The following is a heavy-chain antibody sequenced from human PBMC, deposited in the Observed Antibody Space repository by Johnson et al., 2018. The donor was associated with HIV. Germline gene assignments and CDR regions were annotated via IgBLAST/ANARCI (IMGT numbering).Heavy chain of an antibody. CDR3: ARHSDPWFVSGYYNGAFDI. D-gene: IGHD3-22*01. CDR1: GFTFSDYW. Sequence: VQLVESGGGLVQPGGSLRLSCAASGFTFSDYWMSWVRQAPGQGLEWISVIYSGGGAYYTDSVKGRFTISRDNSKNTLYLQMNSLRAEDTAVYYCARHSDPWFVSGYYNGAFDIWGQGTMVTVSS. V-gene: IGHV3-66*04. CDR2: IYSGGGA. J-gene: IGHJ3*02.